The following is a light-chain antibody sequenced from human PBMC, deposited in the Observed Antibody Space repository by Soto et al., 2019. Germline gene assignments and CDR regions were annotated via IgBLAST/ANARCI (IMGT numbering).Light chain of an antibody. Sequence: DIQIPQSPSSLSASVGDRVTIPCRAGRSISTYLNWYQQKSVKAPKLLISAASSLESGVPLRFSGSGSGTDFTLTISSLQPEDFATYYCQQSFSTLGWTFGQGTKVDIK. CDR2: AAS. CDR3: QQSFSTLGWT. V-gene: IGKV1-39*01. CDR1: RSISTY. J-gene: IGKJ1*01.